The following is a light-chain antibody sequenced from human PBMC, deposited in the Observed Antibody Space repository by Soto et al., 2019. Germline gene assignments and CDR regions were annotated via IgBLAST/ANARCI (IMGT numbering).Light chain of an antibody. Sequence: EIVLTQSAATLSLSPGERATLSCRASQSVGTYLAWYQQKPGQAPRLLIYDASNRATDIPARFSGSGSGTDLSLTISVLEPEEFAVYYCQQRIRWVWLTFGGGTKWELK. V-gene: IGKV3-11*01. CDR2: DAS. J-gene: IGKJ4*01. CDR3: QQRIRWVWLT. CDR1: QSVGTY.